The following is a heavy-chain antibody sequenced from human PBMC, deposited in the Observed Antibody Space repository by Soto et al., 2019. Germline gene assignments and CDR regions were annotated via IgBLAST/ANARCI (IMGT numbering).Heavy chain of an antibody. CDR3: ARGRYSSDVGVGMDF. Sequence: PGGSLRLSCAASGFTFSSYAMSWVRQAPGKGLEWVSAISGSGGSTYYADSVKGRFTISRDNSKNTLYLQMGSLRPEDMAVYYCARGRYSSDVGVGMDFWGQGTTVTVSS. D-gene: IGHD6-25*01. CDR2: ISGSGGST. CDR1: GFTFSSYA. J-gene: IGHJ6*02. V-gene: IGHV3-23*01.